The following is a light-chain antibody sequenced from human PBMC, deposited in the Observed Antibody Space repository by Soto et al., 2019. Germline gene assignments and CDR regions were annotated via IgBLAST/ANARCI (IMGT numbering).Light chain of an antibody. J-gene: IGKJ4*02. CDR1: QSVKTY. CDR3: QQRGNSIT. V-gene: IGKV3-11*01. Sequence: EIVLTQTPATLSLSPGQTATLSCWPSQSVKTYLMWYQHKPGQDPKLLLYDTSNRATGIPDRFSGSGSGTVSTLTLSKLKPDAAVGYYCQQRGNSITFGGGTQVEI. CDR2: DTS.